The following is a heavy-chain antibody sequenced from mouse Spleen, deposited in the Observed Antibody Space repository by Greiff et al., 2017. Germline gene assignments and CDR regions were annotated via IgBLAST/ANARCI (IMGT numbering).Heavy chain of an antibody. V-gene: IGHV1-55*01. Sequence: VQLQQPGAELVKPGASVKMSCKASGYTFTSYWITWVKQRPGQGLEWIGDIYPGSGGTNYNEKFKSKATLTVDTSSSTAYMQLSSLTSEDSAVYYCARRTGYDGWYFDVWGAGTTVTVSS. D-gene: IGHD2-2*01. CDR1: GYTFTSYW. CDR3: ARRTGYDGWYFDV. CDR2: IYPGSGGT. J-gene: IGHJ1*01.